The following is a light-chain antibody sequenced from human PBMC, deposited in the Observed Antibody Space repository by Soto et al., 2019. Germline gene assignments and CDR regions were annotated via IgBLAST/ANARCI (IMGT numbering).Light chain of an antibody. V-gene: IGLV2-14*01. J-gene: IGLJ2*01. CDR2: DVS. Sequence: QSALTQPASVSGSPGQSITISCTGTSSDVGGYNYVSWHQQHPGKAPKLMIYDVSNRPSGVSNHFSGSKSGNTASLTISGLQAEDEADYYCSSYTSSSTPVVFGGGTKLTVL. CDR1: SSDVGGYNY. CDR3: SSYTSSSTPVV.